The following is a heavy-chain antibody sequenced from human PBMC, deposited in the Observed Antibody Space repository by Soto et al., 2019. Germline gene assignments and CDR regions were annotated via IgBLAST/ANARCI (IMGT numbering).Heavy chain of an antibody. D-gene: IGHD4-4*01. CDR2: IIPIFGTT. CDR1: GGTFSSYA. Sequence: SVKVSCKSSGGTFSSYAISWVRQAPGQGLQWMGGIIPIFGTTNYAQKFQGRVTITADESTSTVYMELSRLRSEETAVYYCARVTDSNFLYWGKGALV. J-gene: IGHJ4*02. V-gene: IGHV1-69*13. CDR3: ARVTDSNFLY.